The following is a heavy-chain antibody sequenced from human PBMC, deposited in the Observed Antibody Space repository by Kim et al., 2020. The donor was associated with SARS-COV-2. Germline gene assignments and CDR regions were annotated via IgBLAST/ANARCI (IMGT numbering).Heavy chain of an antibody. CDR3: MKGGWGSIWDH. Sequence: GGSLRLSCAASGFRFSDYAMSWVRQAPGKGLEWVSSLFSGGSTRNYGGFVEGRFTISRDNSESTLYLQMNSLRADDTAVYYCMKGGWGSIWDHWGQGTLV. V-gene: IGHV3-23*03. D-gene: IGHD2-21*01. J-gene: IGHJ4*02. CDR1: GFRFSDYA. CDR2: LFSGGSTR.